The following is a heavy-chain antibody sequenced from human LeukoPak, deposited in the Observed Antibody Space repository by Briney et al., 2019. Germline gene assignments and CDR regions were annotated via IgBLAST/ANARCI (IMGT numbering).Heavy chain of an antibody. CDR1: GFTFNNYW. CDR2: IVSDGSNT. J-gene: IGHJ4*02. D-gene: IGHD2-21*01. V-gene: IGHV3-74*01. CDR3: ATFSRHYGDITYEGY. Sequence: PGGSLRLSCAASGFTFNNYWMHWVRQAPGQGLVWVSRIVSDGSNTDYADSVKGRFTISRDNAKNTLYLQMNSLRVEDTAVYYCATFSRHYGDITYEGYWGQGTLVTVSS.